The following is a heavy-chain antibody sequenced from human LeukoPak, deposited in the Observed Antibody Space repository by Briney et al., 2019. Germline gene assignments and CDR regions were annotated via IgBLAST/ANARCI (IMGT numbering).Heavy chain of an antibody. V-gene: IGHV1-2*06. CDR1: GYTFTGYY. CDR2: INPNSGGT. Sequence: VASVKISCKASGYTFTGYYMHWVRQAPGQGLEWMGRINPNSGGTNYAQKFQGRVTMTRDTSISTAYMELSRLRSDDTAVYYCARGYANYNFDYWGQGTLVTVSS. CDR3: ARGYANYNFDY. D-gene: IGHD5-12*01. J-gene: IGHJ4*02.